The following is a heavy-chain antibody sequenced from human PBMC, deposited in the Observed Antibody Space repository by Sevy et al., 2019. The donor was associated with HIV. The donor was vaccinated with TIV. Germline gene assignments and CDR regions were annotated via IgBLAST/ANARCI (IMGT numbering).Heavy chain of an antibody. J-gene: IGHJ4*02. V-gene: IGHV3-15*01. CDR3: TTDSALNKFY. CDR1: GINFNYAW. D-gene: IGHD3-10*01. CDR2: IKSKIDGGTT. Sequence: GGSMRLSCAASGINFNYAWMSWVRQAPGKGLEWVGRIKSKIDGGTTDYAAPVKGRFTISRDDSKNTLYLQMNSLKIEDTAVHFCTTDSALNKFYWGQGTLVTVSS.